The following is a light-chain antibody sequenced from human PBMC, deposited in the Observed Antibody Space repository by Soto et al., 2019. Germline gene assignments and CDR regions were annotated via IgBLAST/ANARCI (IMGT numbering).Light chain of an antibody. CDR3: AAWDDSLREV. CDR2: RNN. CDR1: NSNIGSNT. J-gene: IGLJ3*02. Sequence: QSVLTQPPSASGTPGQRVTISCSGSNSNIGSNTVNWYQQLPGTAPKLLIYRNNQRPSGVPDRFSGSKSGTSASLAISGLRSEDEADYYCAAWDDSLREVFGGGTKLTVL. V-gene: IGLV1-47*01.